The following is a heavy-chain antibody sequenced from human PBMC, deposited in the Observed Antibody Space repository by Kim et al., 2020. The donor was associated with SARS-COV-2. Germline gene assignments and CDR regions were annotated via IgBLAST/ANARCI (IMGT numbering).Heavy chain of an antibody. CDR2: IYYSGST. CDR1: GGSISSYY. D-gene: IGHD5-12*01. Sequence: SQTLSLTCTVSGGSISSYYWSWIRQPPGKGLEWIGYIYYSGSTNYNPSLKSRVTISVDTSKNQFSLKLSSVTAADTAVYYCARLRGYSDRGYYYGMDVWGQGTTVTVSS. CDR3: ARLRGYSDRGYYYGMDV. V-gene: IGHV4-59*13. J-gene: IGHJ6*02.